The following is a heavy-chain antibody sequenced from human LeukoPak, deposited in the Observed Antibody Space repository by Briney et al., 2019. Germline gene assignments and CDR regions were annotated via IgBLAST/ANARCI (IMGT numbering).Heavy chain of an antibody. CDR3: VKDGSGSYYTYYFDY. J-gene: IGHJ4*02. CDR2: ISSNGGST. CDR1: GFTSSRYA. D-gene: IGHD3-10*01. Sequence: GGSLRLSCSASGFTSSRYAMHWVRQAPGKGLEYVSAISSNGGSTYYADSVKGRFTISRDNSKNTLYLQMSSLRAEDTAVYYCVKDGSGSYYTYYFDYWGREPWSPSPQ. V-gene: IGHV3-64D*06.